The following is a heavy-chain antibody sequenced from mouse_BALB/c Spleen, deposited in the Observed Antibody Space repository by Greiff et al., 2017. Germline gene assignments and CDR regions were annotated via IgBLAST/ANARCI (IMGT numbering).Heavy chain of an antibody. CDR3: ARGDTASWFAY. V-gene: IGHV1-82*01. D-gene: IGHD1-2*01. CDR1: GYAFSSSW. J-gene: IGHJ3*01. Sequence: VQLQQSGPELVKPGASVKISCKASGYAFSSSWMNWVKQRPGQGLEWIGRIYPGDGDTNYNGKFKGKATLTADKSSSTAYMQLSSLTSVDSAVYFCARGDTASWFAYWGQGTLVTVSA. CDR2: IYPGDGDT.